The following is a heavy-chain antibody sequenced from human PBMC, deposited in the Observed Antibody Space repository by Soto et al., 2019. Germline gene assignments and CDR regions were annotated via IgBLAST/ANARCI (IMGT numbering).Heavy chain of an antibody. Sequence: PGGSLRLSCAASGFTFSNAWMSWVRQAPGKGLEWVGRIKSKTDGGTTDYAAPVKGRFTISRDDSKNTLYLQMNSLKTEDTAVYYCTTEVRDIVVVTAAHRTPRYYGMDVWGQGTKVTVSS. J-gene: IGHJ6*02. D-gene: IGHD2-2*01. CDR2: IKSKTDGGTT. CDR3: TTEVRDIVVVTAAHRTPRYYGMDV. CDR1: GFTFSNAW. V-gene: IGHV3-15*01.